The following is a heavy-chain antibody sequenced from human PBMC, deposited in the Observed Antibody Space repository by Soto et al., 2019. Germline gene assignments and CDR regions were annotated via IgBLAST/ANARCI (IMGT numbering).Heavy chain of an antibody. J-gene: IGHJ6*02. D-gene: IGHD3-10*01. CDR1: GGTFSSYA. Sequence: SVKVSCKASGGTFSSYAISWVRQAPGQGLEWMGGTIPIFGTANYAQKFQGRVTITADESTSTAYMELSSLRSEDTAVYYCARWGRFGESDYYYYYYGMDVWGQGTTVTVSS. V-gene: IGHV1-69*13. CDR2: TIPIFGTA. CDR3: ARWGRFGESDYYYYYYGMDV.